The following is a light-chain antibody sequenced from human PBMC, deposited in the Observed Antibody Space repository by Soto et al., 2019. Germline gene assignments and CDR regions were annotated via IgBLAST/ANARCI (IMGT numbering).Light chain of an antibody. CDR2: GAS. CDR3: QQYGSSPWT. Sequence: EIVLTQSPGTLSFSPGERATLSCRASQSVSSSYLAWYQQKPGQAPSLLIYGASSRATGIPDRFSGSGSGTDFTLTISRLEPEDFAVYYCQQYGSSPWTFGQGTKVDIK. V-gene: IGKV3-20*01. J-gene: IGKJ1*01. CDR1: QSVSSSY.